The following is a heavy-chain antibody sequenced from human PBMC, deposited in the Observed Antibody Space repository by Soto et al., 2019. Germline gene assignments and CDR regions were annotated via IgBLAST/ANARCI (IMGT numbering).Heavy chain of an antibody. D-gene: IGHD3-16*01. J-gene: IGHJ6*02. CDR2: ISSSSSYT. CDR1: GFTFSDYY. Sequence: GGSLRLSCAASGFTFSDYYMSWIRQAPGKGLEWVSYISSSSSYTNYADSVKGRFTISRDNAKNSLYLQMNSLRAEDTAVYYCARFSLADPLYYYYGMDVWGQGTTVTVSS. CDR3: ARFSLADPLYYYYGMDV. V-gene: IGHV3-11*06.